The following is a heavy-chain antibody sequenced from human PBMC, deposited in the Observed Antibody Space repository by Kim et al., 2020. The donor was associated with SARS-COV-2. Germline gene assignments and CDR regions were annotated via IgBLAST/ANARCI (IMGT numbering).Heavy chain of an antibody. CDR1: GGSISSYY. D-gene: IGHD2-2*01. V-gene: IGHV4-59*01. Sequence: SETLSLTCTVSGGSISSYYWSWIRQPPGKGLEWIGYIYYSGSTNYNPSLKSRVTISVDTSKNQFSLKLSSVTAADTAVYYCARDGDCSSTSCYSNWFDPWGQGTLVTVSS. J-gene: IGHJ5*02. CDR2: IYYSGST. CDR3: ARDGDCSSTSCYSNWFDP.